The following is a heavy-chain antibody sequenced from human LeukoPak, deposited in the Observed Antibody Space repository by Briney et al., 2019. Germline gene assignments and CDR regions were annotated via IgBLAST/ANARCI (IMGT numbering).Heavy chain of an antibody. D-gene: IGHD3-10*01. CDR3: AREANYGSGSPDY. CDR2: ISSSSSYI. J-gene: IGHJ4*02. V-gene: IGHV3-11*06. Sequence: GGSLRLSCVASGFKFSDFYMSWIRQAPGKGLEWVSSISSSSSYIYYADSVKGRFTISRDNAKNSLYLQMNSLRAEDTAVYYCAREANYGSGSPDYWGQGTLVTVSS. CDR1: GFKFSDFY.